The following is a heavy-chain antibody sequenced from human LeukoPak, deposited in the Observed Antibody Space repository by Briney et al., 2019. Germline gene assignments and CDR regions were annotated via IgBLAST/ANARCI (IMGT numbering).Heavy chain of an antibody. J-gene: IGHJ4*02. CDR3: ARDFGPYCGGACFPFDY. CDR2: IYYSGTT. D-gene: IGHD2-21*02. Sequence: SETLSLTCNVSGGSISSTSYYWGWIRQPPGKGLEWIGTIYYSGTTYYNPSLKSRVTISVDTSKNQFSLGLSSVTAADTAVYYCARDFGPYCGGACFPFDYWGQGTLVTVSS. V-gene: IGHV4-39*07. CDR1: GGSISSTSYY.